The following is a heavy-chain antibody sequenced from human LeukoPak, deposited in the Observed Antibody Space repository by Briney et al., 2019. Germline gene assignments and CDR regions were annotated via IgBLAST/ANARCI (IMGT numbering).Heavy chain of an antibody. CDR1: GFTFSSYN. V-gene: IGHV3-21*01. CDR2: ISSSSSYI. J-gene: IGHJ4*02. Sequence: GGSLRLSCAASGFTFSSYNMNWARQAPGKGLEWVSFISSSSSYIYYADSVKGRFTISRDNAKNSLYLQMNSLRAEDTAVYYCARGSPETIATRPTILDYWGQGTLVTVSS. D-gene: IGHD6-6*01. CDR3: ARGSPETIATRPTILDY.